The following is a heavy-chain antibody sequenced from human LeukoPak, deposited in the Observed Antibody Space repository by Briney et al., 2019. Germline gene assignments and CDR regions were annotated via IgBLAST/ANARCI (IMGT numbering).Heavy chain of an antibody. J-gene: IGHJ3*02. V-gene: IGHV1-69*04. CDR2: IIPILGIA. D-gene: IGHD5-18*01. CDR1: GGTFSSYA. Sequence: SVKVSCKASGGTFSSYAISWVRQAPGQGLEWMGRIIPILGIANYAQKFQGRVTITADKSTGTAYMELSSLRSEDTAVYYCASTAMAVDAFDIWGQGTMVTVSS. CDR3: ASTAMAVDAFDI.